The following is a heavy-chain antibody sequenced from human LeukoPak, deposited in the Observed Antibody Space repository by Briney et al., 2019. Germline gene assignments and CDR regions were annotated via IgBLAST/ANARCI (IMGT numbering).Heavy chain of an antibody. CDR2: IRRSCHST. Sequence: GGSLRLSCAAAGFTFSSYAMSWVRQAQGEGMECVSSIRRSCHSTSSAASVTALFTISTDHSKNTLYLQMNSLRAEDTAVYYCAPDRSIAAADWGQGTLVTVSS. D-gene: IGHD6-13*01. J-gene: IGHJ4*02. CDR3: APDRSIAAAD. V-gene: IGHV3-23*01. CDR1: GFTFSSYA.